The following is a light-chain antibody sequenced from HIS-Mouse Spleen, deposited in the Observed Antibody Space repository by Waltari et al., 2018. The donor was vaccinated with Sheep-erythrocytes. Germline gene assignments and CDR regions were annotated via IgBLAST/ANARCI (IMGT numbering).Light chain of an antibody. J-gene: IGLJ3*02. CDR2: EGS. Sequence: QSALTQPASVSGSPGQSLTISPTGTSSDGGSYNLVSWYQPHPGKAPKLMIYEGSKRPSGVSNRFSGSKSGNTASLTISGLQAEDEADYYCCSYAGSSTWVFGGGTKLTVL. V-gene: IGLV2-23*01. CDR3: CSYAGSSTWV. CDR1: SSDGGSYNL.